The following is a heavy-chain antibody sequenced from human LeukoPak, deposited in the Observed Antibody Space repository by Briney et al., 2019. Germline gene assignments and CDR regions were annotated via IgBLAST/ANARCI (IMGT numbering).Heavy chain of an antibody. V-gene: IGHV4-59*01. CDR3: AREGYDSSGYYYPFDY. D-gene: IGHD3-22*01. J-gene: IGHJ4*02. CDR2: IYYSGST. Sequence: PSETLSLTCAVYGGSFSGYYWSWIRQPPGKGLEWIGYIYYSGSTNYNPSLKSRVTISVDTSKNQFSLKLSSVTAADTAVYYCAREGYDSSGYYYPFDYWGQGTLVTVSS. CDR1: GGSFSGYY.